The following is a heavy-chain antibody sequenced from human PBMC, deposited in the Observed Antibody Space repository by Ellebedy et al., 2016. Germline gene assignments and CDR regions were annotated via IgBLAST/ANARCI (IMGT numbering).Heavy chain of an antibody. CDR2: VFPADSRV. CDR3: ARRGLVGGWYES. D-gene: IGHD3/OR15-3a*01. J-gene: IGHJ5*01. CDR1: GDDFASVF. Sequence: GESLKISCKASGDDFASVFIAWVRQMPGKGLEWMGIVFPADSRVTYNPSFQGQVTIPADKSIPTAYLQWSSLKASDTAMYYCARRGLVGGWYESWGQGTLVTVSS. V-gene: IGHV5-51*01.